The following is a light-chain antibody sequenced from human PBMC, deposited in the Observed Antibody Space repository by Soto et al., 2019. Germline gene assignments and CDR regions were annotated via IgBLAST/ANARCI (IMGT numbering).Light chain of an antibody. CDR2: GAS. V-gene: IGKV3-20*01. J-gene: IGKJ1*01. Sequence: EVVLTQSPGTLSLSPGDRATLSCRASQSVSTYFAWYQQKPGQAPRLLIYGASSRATGIPVRFSGSGSGTDFTLTISRLEPEDFAVYYCQQYGSPVTFGQGTKVDIK. CDR1: QSVSTY. CDR3: QQYGSPVT.